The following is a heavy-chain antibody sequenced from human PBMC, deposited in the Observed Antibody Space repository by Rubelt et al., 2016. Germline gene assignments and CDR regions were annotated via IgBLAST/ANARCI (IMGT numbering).Heavy chain of an antibody. CDR3: ARSLFEYSSTTGLGS. CDR2: INHIGST. J-gene: IGHJ5*01. Sequence: QVQLQQWGAGLLKPSETLSLTCAVYGGSLSGYYWSWIRQSPEKGLEWIGEINHIGSTNYNPPPKSRVTISTDTSKNQFSLRLNSVTAADTATDYCARSLFEYSSTTGLGSWGQGTLVTVSS. D-gene: IGHD6-6*01. V-gene: IGHV4-34*01. CDR1: GGSLSGYY.